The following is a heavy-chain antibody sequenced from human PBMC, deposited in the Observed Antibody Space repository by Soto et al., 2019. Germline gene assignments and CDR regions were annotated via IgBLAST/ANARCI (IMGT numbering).Heavy chain of an antibody. D-gene: IGHD3-9*01. CDR3: AACYYDILTGYQRFDY. V-gene: IGHV1-58*01. CDR1: GFTFTSSA. Sequence: SVKVSCKASGFTFTSSAVQWVRQARGQRLEWIGWIVVGSGNTNYAQKFQERVTITRDMSTSTAYMELSSLRSEDTAVYYCAACYYDILTGYQRFDYWGQGTLVTVSS. J-gene: IGHJ4*02. CDR2: IVVGSGNT.